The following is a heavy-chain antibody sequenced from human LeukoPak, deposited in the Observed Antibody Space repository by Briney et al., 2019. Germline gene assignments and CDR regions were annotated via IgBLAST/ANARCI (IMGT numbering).Heavy chain of an antibody. CDR2: IHNSGNT. Sequence: ETLSLTCTVSGDSFRSSGYYWGWIRQPPGKGLEWIGTIHNSGNTYYNPSLEGRVAIFGDTSKNQFSLNLSSVTAAVTAMYYCARTSTVTTRWFDRWGQGTLATVSS. CDR3: ARTSTVTTRWFDR. CDR1: GDSFRSSGYY. V-gene: IGHV4-39*01. D-gene: IGHD4-17*01. J-gene: IGHJ5*02.